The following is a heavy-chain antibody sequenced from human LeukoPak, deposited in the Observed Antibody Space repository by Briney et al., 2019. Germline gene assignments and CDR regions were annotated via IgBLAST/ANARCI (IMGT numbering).Heavy chain of an antibody. CDR1: GGSFSGYY. Sequence: SETLSLTCAVYGGSFSGYYWNWIRQPPGKGLEWIGEINNSGSTNYNPSLKSRVTISRDTSKNQFSLKLSSVTAADTAVYYCARGRAFFDWGQGTLVTVSS. J-gene: IGHJ4*02. CDR3: ARGRAFFD. V-gene: IGHV4-34*01. D-gene: IGHD3-3*02. CDR2: INNSGST.